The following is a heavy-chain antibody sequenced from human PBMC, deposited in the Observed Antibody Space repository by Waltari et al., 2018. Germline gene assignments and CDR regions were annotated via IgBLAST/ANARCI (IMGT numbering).Heavy chain of an antibody. Sequence: EVQLVESGGGLIQPGGSLRLSCVASGVTVSNNYMAWRRQAPGKGREVVSLISSGGTTYYADSVRGRFTISRDGSKNTVYLQMNSLRAEDTAVYFCARNQVETALGYWGQGTLVTVSS. V-gene: IGHV3-53*01. CDR1: GVTVSNNY. CDR3: ARNQVETALGY. D-gene: IGHD2-21*02. J-gene: IGHJ4*02. CDR2: ISSGGTT.